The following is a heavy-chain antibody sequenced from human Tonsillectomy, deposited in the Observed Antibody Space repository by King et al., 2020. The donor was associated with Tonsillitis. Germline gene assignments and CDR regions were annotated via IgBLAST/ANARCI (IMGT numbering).Heavy chain of an antibody. CDR1: GGSISSTSYY. CDR2: IYYSGKT. Sequence: QLQESGPGLVKPSETLSLTCTVSGGSISSTSYYWGWIRQPPGKGLGWIGSIYYSGKTYYNPSLKSRVTISVDTSKNQFSLKLSSLTAADTAIYYCASVRGSYGIFDYWGQGTLVTVSS. J-gene: IGHJ4*02. V-gene: IGHV4-39*01. CDR3: ASVRGSYGIFDY. D-gene: IGHD1-26*01.